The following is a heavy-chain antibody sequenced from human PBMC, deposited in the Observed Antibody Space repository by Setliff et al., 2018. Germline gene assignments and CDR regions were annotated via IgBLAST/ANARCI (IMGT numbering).Heavy chain of an antibody. CDR2: IYTSGST. Sequence: ETLSLTCTVSGGSISNYYWSWIRQPAGKGLEWIGRIYTSGSTYYNPSLKSRVTISVDTSKNQFSLKLSSVTAADMAVYYCARKGISALSGAFDMWGQGTMVTVSS. CDR1: GGSISNYY. D-gene: IGHD1-26*01. J-gene: IGHJ3*02. V-gene: IGHV4-4*07. CDR3: ARKGISALSGAFDM.